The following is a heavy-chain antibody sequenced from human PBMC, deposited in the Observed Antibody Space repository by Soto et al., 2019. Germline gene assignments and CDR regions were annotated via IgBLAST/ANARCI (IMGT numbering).Heavy chain of an antibody. D-gene: IGHD2-2*01. V-gene: IGHV3-30*18. Sequence: PVGSLRLSCAASGFTFSSYGMHWVRQAPGKGLEWVAVISYDGSNKYYADSVKGRFTISRDNSKNTLYLQMNSLRAEDTAVYYCAKDDWFCSSTSCHFDYWGQGTLVTVSS. J-gene: IGHJ4*02. CDR2: ISYDGSNK. CDR3: AKDDWFCSSTSCHFDY. CDR1: GFTFSSYG.